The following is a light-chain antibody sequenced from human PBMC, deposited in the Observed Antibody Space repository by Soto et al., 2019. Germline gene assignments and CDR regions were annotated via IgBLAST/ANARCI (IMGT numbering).Light chain of an antibody. J-gene: IGKJ1*01. Sequence: EILMTQSPTIMSVSPGERATLSCRASQSVSSNLGWYQQKPGQPPRLLMYGVYTRAPGTPARFSGSGFGTEVTLTISSLQSEDSAFYYCQQYDKWHPRTVGQGNKVEIK. CDR2: GVY. V-gene: IGKV3D-15*01. CDR3: QQYDKWHPRT. CDR1: QSVSSN.